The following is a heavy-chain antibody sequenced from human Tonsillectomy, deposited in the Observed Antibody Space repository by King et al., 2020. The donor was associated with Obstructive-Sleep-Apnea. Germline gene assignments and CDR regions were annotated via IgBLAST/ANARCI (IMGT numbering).Heavy chain of an antibody. CDR2: INPSGGST. V-gene: IGHV1-46*03. J-gene: IGHJ5*02. CDR1: GYTFTSYY. CDR3: ARDRYYYGSDNWFDP. Sequence: VQLVLSGAEVKKPGASVKVSCKASGYTFTSYYMHWVRQAPGQGLEWMGIINPSGGSTSYAQKFQGRVTMTRDTSTSTVYMELSSLRSEDTAVYYCARDRYYYGSDNWFDPWGQGTLVTVSS. D-gene: IGHD3-10*01.